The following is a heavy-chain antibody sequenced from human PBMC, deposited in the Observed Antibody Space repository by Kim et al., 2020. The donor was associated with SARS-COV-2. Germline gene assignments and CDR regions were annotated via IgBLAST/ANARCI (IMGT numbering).Heavy chain of an antibody. CDR2: IVVGSGNT. CDR3: AAGIWGSGTKGYYYYGMDV. Sequence: SVKVSCKASGFTFTSSAMQWVRQVRGQRLEWIGWIVVGSGNTNYAQKFQERVTITRDMSTSTAYMELSSLRSEDTAVYYCAAGIWGSGTKGYYYYGMDVWGQGTTVTVSS. D-gene: IGHD3-10*01. J-gene: IGHJ6*02. CDR1: GFTFTSSA. V-gene: IGHV1-58*02.